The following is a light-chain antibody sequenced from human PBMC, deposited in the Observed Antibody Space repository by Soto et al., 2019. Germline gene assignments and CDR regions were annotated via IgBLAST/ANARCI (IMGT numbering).Light chain of an antibody. CDR2: GAS. CDR1: QSISDS. J-gene: IGKJ1*01. Sequence: ENVMTESPATLSVSKGGRATLSCMASQSISDSLAWYQQKPGQAPRLLIHGASTRAPGFPARFSGSGSGTEFTLTISSLQSEDFAVYYCQQYNNWPRTFGQGTKVDIK. V-gene: IGKV3-15*01. CDR3: QQYNNWPRT.